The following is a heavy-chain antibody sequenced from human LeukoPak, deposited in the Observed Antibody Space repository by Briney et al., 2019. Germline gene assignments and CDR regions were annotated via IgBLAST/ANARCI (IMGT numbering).Heavy chain of an antibody. CDR2: IRSNAYDGTT. CDR1: GFTFDDYA. D-gene: IGHD1-26*01. CDR3: TKDGEDGTYYGY. Sequence: PGGSLRLSCTASGFTFDDYAMSWSRQAPGKGLEWISFIRSNAYDGTTEYAASVKGRFTISRDDSKNIVYLHMNSLRVEDTAVYYCTKDGEDGTYYGYWGQGTLVTVSS. J-gene: IGHJ4*02. V-gene: IGHV3-49*03.